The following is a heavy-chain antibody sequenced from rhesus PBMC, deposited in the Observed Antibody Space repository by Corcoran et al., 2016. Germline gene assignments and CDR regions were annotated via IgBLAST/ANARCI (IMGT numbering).Heavy chain of an antibody. CDR3: AKNYYSGSYYSRDFDY. D-gene: IGHD3-16*01. J-gene: IGHJ4*01. Sequence: QVQLVQSGAEVKKPGTSVKLSCKASGYTFTSYYINWVSQDPGQVLEWMGWINPSKCNPGYAQKFQGRVTMHRDTSTSTADMELNSLRSEDTAVYYCAKNYYSGSYYSRDFDYWGHGVLVTVSS. CDR2: INPSKCNP. CDR1: GYTFTSYY. V-gene: IGHV1-200*01.